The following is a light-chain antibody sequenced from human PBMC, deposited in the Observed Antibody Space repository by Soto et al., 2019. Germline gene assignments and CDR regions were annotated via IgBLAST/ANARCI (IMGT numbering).Light chain of an antibody. Sequence: DIQMTQSPSSLSASVGARVTITCRASQGIGSDLGWYQHKPGKAPKRLIYAASTLQSGVPSRFSGSGSGTEFTLTISSLQPEDFATYYCLQHNSYPITFGQGTRLEIK. CDR3: LQHNSYPIT. CDR2: AAS. V-gene: IGKV1-17*01. J-gene: IGKJ5*01. CDR1: QGIGSD.